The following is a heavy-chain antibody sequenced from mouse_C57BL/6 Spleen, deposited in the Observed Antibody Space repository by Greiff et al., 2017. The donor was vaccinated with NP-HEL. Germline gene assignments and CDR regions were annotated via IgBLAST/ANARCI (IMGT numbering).Heavy chain of an antibody. J-gene: IGHJ3*01. CDR1: GYTFTDYE. Sequence: QVQLQQSGAELVRPGASVTLSCKASGYTFTDYEMHWVKQTPVHGLEWIGAIDPETGGTAYNQKFKGKAILTADKSSSTAHMELRSLTSEDSAVYYCTRDGPPAWFAYWGQGTLVTVSA. V-gene: IGHV1-15*01. CDR2: IDPETGGT. D-gene: IGHD3-1*01. CDR3: TRDGPPAWFAY.